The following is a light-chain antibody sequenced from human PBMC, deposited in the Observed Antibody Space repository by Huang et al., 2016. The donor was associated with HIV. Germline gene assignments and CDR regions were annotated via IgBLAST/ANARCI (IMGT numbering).Light chain of an antibody. Sequence: EIVMTQSPATLSVSPGERATLSCRASQSVNSNLAWYQQKPGQAPRLVIYGVSTRATGIPARFSGSGSGTEFTLTISSLQSEDCAFYYCQHYNDWPPWTFGQGTKVEIK. CDR1: QSVNSN. V-gene: IGKV3-15*01. CDR3: QHYNDWPPWT. J-gene: IGKJ1*01. CDR2: GVS.